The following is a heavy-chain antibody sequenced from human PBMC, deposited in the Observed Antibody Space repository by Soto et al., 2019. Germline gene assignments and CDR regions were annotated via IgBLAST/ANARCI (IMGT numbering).Heavy chain of an antibody. Sequence: GSLRLSCAASGFTFSSYAMSWVRQAPGKGLEWVSAISGSGGSTYYADSVKGRFTISRDNSKNTLSLQMNSLRAEDTAVYYCTKANRYCSGANCFTFDYWGLGTLVTVSS. CDR3: TKANRYCSGANCFTFDY. CDR1: GFTFSSYA. CDR2: ISGSGGST. D-gene: IGHD2-15*01. J-gene: IGHJ4*02. V-gene: IGHV3-23*01.